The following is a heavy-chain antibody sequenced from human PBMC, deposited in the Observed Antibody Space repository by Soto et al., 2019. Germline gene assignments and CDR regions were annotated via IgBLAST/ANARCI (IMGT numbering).Heavy chain of an antibody. CDR2: IYYLGGT. J-gene: IGHJ4*02. CDR1: SASFRSGSYY. CDR3: ARYFDYFDH. Sequence: PSETLSLTCTVSSASFRSGSYYWSWIRQPPGKGLEWIGYIYYLGGTNYNPSLKSRVSISLDTSKSQFSLRLSSVTAADTAVYYCARYFDYFDHWGQGILVTVSS. V-gene: IGHV4-61*01.